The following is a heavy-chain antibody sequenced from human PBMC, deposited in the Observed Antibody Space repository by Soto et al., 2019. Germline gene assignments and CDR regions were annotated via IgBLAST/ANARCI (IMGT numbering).Heavy chain of an antibody. V-gene: IGHV5-51*01. CDR2: IYPGDSDT. CDR3: ARHGEMLAVAGTHYYYGMDV. Sequence: GESLKISCQGSGYSFTSYWIGWVRQMPGKGLEWMGIIYPGDSDTRYSPSFQGQVTISADKSISTAYLQWSSLKASDTAMYYCARHGEMLAVAGTHYYYGMDVWGQGTTVTVSS. CDR1: GYSFTSYW. J-gene: IGHJ6*02. D-gene: IGHD6-19*01.